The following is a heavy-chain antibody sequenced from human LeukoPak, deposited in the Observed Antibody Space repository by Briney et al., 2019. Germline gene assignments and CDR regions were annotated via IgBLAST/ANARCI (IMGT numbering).Heavy chain of an antibody. CDR1: GDSISSSSYY. Sequence: SETLSLTCTVSGDSISSSSYYWGWIRQPPGKGLEWLGNIYYSGSTYYNPSLKSRVTMPVDTSKNQFSLKLSSVTAADTAVYYCARLRAVAGKKYYYYYMDVWGKGTTVTVSS. D-gene: IGHD6-19*01. CDR3: ARLRAVAGKKYYYYYMDV. V-gene: IGHV4-39*07. CDR2: IYYSGST. J-gene: IGHJ6*03.